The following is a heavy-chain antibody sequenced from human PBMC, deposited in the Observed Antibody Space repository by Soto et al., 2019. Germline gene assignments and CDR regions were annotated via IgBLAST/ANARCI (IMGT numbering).Heavy chain of an antibody. D-gene: IGHD2-2*01. J-gene: IGHJ5*02. Sequence: ASVKVSCKASGYTFTSYGISWVRQAPGQGLEWMGWISSYNGNTNYAQKVQGRVTMATDSSTSTTYMELRSLRSDDTAVYYCARGPRYCSSTSCFSGVTWFDPWGQGTLVTVYS. CDR2: ISSYNGNT. V-gene: IGHV1-18*04. CDR1: GYTFTSYG. CDR3: ARGPRYCSSTSCFSGVTWFDP.